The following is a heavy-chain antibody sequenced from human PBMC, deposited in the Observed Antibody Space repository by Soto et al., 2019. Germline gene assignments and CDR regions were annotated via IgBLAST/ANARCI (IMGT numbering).Heavy chain of an antibody. J-gene: IGHJ4*02. CDR3: ARQMITFGGVIVPYFDY. CDR2: IGTAGDT. Sequence: GSLRLSCAASGFTFSSYDMHWVRQATGKGLEWVSAIGTAGDTYYPGSVKGRFTISRENAKNSLYLQMNSLRAGDTAVYYCARQMITFGGVIVPYFDYWGQGTLVTVSS. V-gene: IGHV3-13*01. CDR1: GFTFSSYD. D-gene: IGHD3-16*02.